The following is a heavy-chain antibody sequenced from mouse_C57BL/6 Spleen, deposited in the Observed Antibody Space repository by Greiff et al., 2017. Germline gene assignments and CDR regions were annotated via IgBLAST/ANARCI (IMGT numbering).Heavy chain of an antibody. CDR3: ARGYYGSSYDGYFDV. CDR2: IDPSDSYT. D-gene: IGHD1-1*01. Sequence: VQLQQPGAELVMPGASVKLSCKASGYTFTSYWMHWVKQRPGQGLEWIGEIDPSDSYTNYNQKFKGKSTLTVDQSSSTAYMHLSSLTSEDSAVYYCARGYYGSSYDGYFDVWGTGTTVTVSS. J-gene: IGHJ1*03. V-gene: IGHV1-69*01. CDR1: GYTFTSYW.